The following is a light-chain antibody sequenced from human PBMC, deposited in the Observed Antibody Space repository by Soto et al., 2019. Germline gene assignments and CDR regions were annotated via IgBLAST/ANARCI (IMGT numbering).Light chain of an antibody. V-gene: IGKV3D-20*02. Sequence: EIVLTQSPSTLSLSPGARATLSCWASQSVSTNYLAWYQQKPGQVPRLLIYGASSRATGIPDRFSGSGSRTDFTLTISNLEPEDFAVYYCQHRINWPLTFGGGTKVDIK. CDR3: QHRINWPLT. J-gene: IGKJ4*01. CDR2: GAS. CDR1: QSVSTNY.